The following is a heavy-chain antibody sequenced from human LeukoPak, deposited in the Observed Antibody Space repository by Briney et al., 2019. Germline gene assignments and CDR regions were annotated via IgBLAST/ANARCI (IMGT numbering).Heavy chain of an antibody. CDR2: ISAYNVNT. Sequence: ASVTVSFTASGYTFTSYGISWVRQAPGQGLEWMGWISAYNVNTNYAQKFQGRATMTRDTSISTAYMELSRLRSDDTAVYYCARVEGIATVELDYWGQGTLVTVSS. CDR3: ARVEGIATVELDY. J-gene: IGHJ4*02. CDR1: GYTFTSYG. V-gene: IGHV1-18*01. D-gene: IGHD4-4*01.